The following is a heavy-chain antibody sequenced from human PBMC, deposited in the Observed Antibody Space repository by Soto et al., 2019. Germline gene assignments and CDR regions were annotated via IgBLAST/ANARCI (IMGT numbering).Heavy chain of an antibody. V-gene: IGHV3-64D*06. CDR3: VKDRWIDS. Sequence: PVGSLRLSCSASGFAFSSYAMHWVRQAPGKGLQYVSSISSNGGSTYYPDSVKGRFTISRDNSKNTLYLQMSRLRVDDTAIYYCVKDRWIDSWGQGTLVTVSS. D-gene: IGHD3-16*02. CDR2: ISSNGGST. CDR1: GFAFSSYA. J-gene: IGHJ4*02.